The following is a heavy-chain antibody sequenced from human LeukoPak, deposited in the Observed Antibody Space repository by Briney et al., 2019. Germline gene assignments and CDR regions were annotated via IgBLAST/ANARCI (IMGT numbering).Heavy chain of an antibody. D-gene: IGHD3-9*01. J-gene: IGHJ6*02. CDR1: GYTFTSYD. CDR2: MNPNSGNT. Sequence: GASVKVSCKASGYTFTSYDINWVRQATGQGLEWMGWMNPNSGNTGYAQKFQGRVTMTRNTSISTAYMELSSLRSDDTAVYYCARENTYYDILTGEYYYYYYGMDVWGQGTTVTVSS. V-gene: IGHV1-8*01. CDR3: ARENTYYDILTGEYYYYYYGMDV.